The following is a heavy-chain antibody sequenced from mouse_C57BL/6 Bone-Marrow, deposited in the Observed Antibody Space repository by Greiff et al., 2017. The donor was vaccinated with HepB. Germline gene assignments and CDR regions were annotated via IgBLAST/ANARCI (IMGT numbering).Heavy chain of an antibody. D-gene: IGHD2-4*01. J-gene: IGHJ4*01. Sequence: EVQLQQSGPELVKPGASVKIPCKASGYTFTDYNMDWVKQSHGKSLEWIGDINPNNGGTIYNQKFKGKATLTVDKSSSTAYMELRSLTSEDTAVYYCARWRITTRWGHYYAMDYWGQGTSVTVSS. CDR1: GYTFTDYN. CDR3: ARWRITTRWGHYYAMDY. V-gene: IGHV1-18*01. CDR2: INPNNGGT.